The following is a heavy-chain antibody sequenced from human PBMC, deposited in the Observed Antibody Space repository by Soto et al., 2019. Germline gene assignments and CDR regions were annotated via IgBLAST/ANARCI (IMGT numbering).Heavy chain of an antibody. Sequence: QVQLVQSGAEVKKPGASVKVSCKASGYTFTSYGISWVRQAPGQGLEWMGWISAYNGNTNYAQKLQGRVTMTTDTSTSTAYMELRSLRSDDTAVEYCARVNYSPPYYYYYGMDVWGQGTTVTVSS. D-gene: IGHD4-4*01. J-gene: IGHJ6*02. V-gene: IGHV1-18*01. CDR2: ISAYNGNT. CDR3: ARVNYSPPYYYYYGMDV. CDR1: GYTFTSYG.